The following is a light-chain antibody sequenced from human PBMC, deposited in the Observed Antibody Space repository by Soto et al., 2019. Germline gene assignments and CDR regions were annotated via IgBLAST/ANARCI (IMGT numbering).Light chain of an antibody. CDR3: CSYAGSYTYV. J-gene: IGLJ1*01. CDR2: EDD. V-gene: IGLV2-23*01. Sequence: QSALTQPASVSGSPGQSITISCIGVTNDVGYYNLVSWYQQLPGQAPRLIIYEDDKRPSGVSDRFSGSKSDNTASLTISGLQAEDEADYYCCSYAGSYTYVFGTGTKVTVL. CDR1: TNDVGYYNL.